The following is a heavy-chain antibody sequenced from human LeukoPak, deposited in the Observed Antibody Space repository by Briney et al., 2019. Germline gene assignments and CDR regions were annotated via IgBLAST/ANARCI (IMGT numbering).Heavy chain of an antibody. CDR2: ISSSGSTI. D-gene: IGHD5-12*01. J-gene: IGHJ4*02. CDR1: GFTFSSYE. V-gene: IGHV3-48*03. CDR3: ARDPKTRGYSGYDLDY. Sequence: GGSLRLSCAASGFTFSSYEMNWVRQAPGKGLEWVSYISSSGSTIYYADSVKGRFTISRDNAKNSLYLQINSLRAEDTAVYYCARDPKTRGYSGYDLDYWGQGTLVTVSS.